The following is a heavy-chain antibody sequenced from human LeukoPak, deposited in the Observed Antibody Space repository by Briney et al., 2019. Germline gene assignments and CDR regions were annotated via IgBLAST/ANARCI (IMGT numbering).Heavy chain of an antibody. D-gene: IGHD6-6*01. CDR3: FASSGRGYYYYMDV. Sequence: SVKVSCKASGGTFSSYAISWVRQAPGQGLEWMGGIIPIFGTANYAQKFQGRVTITADKSTSTAYMELSSLRSEDTAVYYCFASSGRGYYYYMDVWGKGTTVTVSS. CDR1: GGTFSSYA. V-gene: IGHV1-69*06. CDR2: IIPIFGTA. J-gene: IGHJ6*03.